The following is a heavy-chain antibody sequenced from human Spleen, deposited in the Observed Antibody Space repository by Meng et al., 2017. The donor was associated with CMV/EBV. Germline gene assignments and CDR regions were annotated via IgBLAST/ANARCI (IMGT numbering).Heavy chain of an antibody. CDR2: IRYDGSNK. CDR3: ARDKYQLLYGY. J-gene: IGHJ4*02. V-gene: IGHV3-30*02. D-gene: IGHD2-2*02. CDR1: GFTFSNHA. Sequence: GESLKISCAASGFTFSNHAMHWVRQSPGKGLEWVAFIRYDGSNKYYADSVKGRFTISRDNAKNSLYLQMNSLRAEDTAVYYCARDKYQLLYGYWGQGTLVTVSS.